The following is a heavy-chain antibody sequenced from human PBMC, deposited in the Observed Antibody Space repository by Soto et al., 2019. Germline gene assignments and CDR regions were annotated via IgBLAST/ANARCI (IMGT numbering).Heavy chain of an antibody. Sequence: QVQLVQSGAEVKKPGASVKVSCKVSGYTRTELSMHWVRQAPGKGLEWMGGFDPEDGETIYAQKFQGRVTMTEDTSTDTAYMELSSLRSEDTAVYYCIAASSSWYAPLFDYWGQGTLVTVSS. J-gene: IGHJ4*02. D-gene: IGHD6-13*01. CDR1: GYTRTELS. V-gene: IGHV1-24*01. CDR2: FDPEDGET. CDR3: IAASSSWYAPLFDY.